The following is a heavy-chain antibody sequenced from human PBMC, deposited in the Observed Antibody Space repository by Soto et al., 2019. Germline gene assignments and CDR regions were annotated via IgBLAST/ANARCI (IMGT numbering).Heavy chain of an antibody. CDR3: ARDLISGGSCYFDY. D-gene: IGHD2-15*01. J-gene: IGHJ4*02. CDR2: ISSSSSYI. Sequence: GGSLRLSCAASGFTFSSYAMSWVRQAPGKGLEWVSSISSSSSYIYYADSVKGRFTISRDNAKNSLYLQMNSLRAEDTAVYYCARDLISGGSCYFDYWGQGTLVTVSS. CDR1: GFTFSSYA. V-gene: IGHV3-21*01.